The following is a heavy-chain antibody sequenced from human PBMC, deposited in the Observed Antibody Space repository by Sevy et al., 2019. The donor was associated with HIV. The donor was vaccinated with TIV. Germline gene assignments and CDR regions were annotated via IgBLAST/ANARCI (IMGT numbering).Heavy chain of an antibody. CDR3: ARDKLLPVMVSMVRGALSYYFDY. J-gene: IGHJ4*02. D-gene: IGHD3-10*01. Sequence: GGSLRLSCAASGFTFSDYGMHWVRQTPGKGLEWVAVIWYDGSTKYYADSVKGRFTISKDNSKNTRHLQMNSLRAEDTAVYYCARDKLLPVMVSMVRGALSYYFDYWGQGTLVTVSS. V-gene: IGHV3-33*01. CDR1: GFTFSDYG. CDR2: IWYDGSTK.